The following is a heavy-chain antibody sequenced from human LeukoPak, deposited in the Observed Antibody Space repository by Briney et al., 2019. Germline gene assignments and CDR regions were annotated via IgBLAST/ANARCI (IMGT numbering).Heavy chain of an antibody. CDR2: TYYRSKWYN. V-gene: IGHV6-1*01. J-gene: IGHJ6*02. CDR3: ARAACSSTSCYRGMDV. D-gene: IGHD2-2*01. Sequence: SQTLSLTCAISGDSVSSNSAAWNWIRQSPSRGLEWLGRTYYRSKWYNDYAVSVKSRITINPDTSKNQFSLQLNSVTPEDTAVYYCARAACSSTSCYRGMDVWGQGTTVTVSS. CDR1: GDSVSSNSAA.